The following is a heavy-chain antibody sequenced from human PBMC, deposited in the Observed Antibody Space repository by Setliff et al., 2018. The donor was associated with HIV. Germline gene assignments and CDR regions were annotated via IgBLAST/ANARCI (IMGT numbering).Heavy chain of an antibody. D-gene: IGHD6-13*01. J-gene: IGHJ3*02. CDR1: GGSISSGSYY. CDR3: ARVGYSSSWYWAGAFDI. Sequence: SETLSLTCTVSGGSISSGSYYWSWIRQPAGKGLEWIGRIYTSGSTNYNPSLKSRVTISVDTSKNQFSLKLSSVTAADTAVYYCARVGYSSSWYWAGAFDIWGQGTMVTVSS. CDR2: IYTSGST. V-gene: IGHV4-61*02.